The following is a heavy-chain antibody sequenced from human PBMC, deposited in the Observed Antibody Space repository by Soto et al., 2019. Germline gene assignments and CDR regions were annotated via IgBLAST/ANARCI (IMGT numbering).Heavy chain of an antibody. D-gene: IGHD4-17*01. J-gene: IGHJ3*01. V-gene: IGHV3-23*04. Sequence: EVQMVESGGGLVQPGGSLRLSCAASGFTFSSYALTWVRQAPGKGLEWVSSITGSGDYTRYTDSVKGRFTITRDNAKNTLFLQMKSLRADDPAIYYCGKDPNGDYFGAFDFWGQGTMVTVSS. CDR1: GFTFSSYA. CDR2: ITGSGDYT. CDR3: GKDPNGDYFGAFDF.